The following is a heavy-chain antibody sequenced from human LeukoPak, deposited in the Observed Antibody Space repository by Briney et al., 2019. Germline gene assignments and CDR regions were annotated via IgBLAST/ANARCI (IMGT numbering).Heavy chain of an antibody. D-gene: IGHD3-22*01. Sequence: KPSETLSLTCAVSGYSISSGCYWGWIRQPPGKGLEWIGSIYHSGSTYYNPSLKSRVTISVDTPKNQFSLKLSSVTAADTAVYYCTVVVVSYYYYYMDVWGKGTTVTVSS. V-gene: IGHV4-38-2*01. CDR3: TVVVVSYYYYYMDV. CDR2: IYHSGST. J-gene: IGHJ6*03. CDR1: GYSISSGCY.